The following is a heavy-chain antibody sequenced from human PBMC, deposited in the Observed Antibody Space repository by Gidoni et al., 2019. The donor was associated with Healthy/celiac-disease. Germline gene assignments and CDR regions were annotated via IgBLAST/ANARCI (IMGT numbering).Heavy chain of an antibody. J-gene: IGHJ4*02. V-gene: IGHV5-51*01. Sequence: EVQRVQSGAEVKKPGESLKISCKGSGESFTSYWIGWGRQMPGKGLEWMGIIYPGDSDTRYSPSFQGQVTISADTSISTAYLQWSSLKASDTAMYYCARGGTLRTRPFDYWGQGTLVTVSS. D-gene: IGHD2-15*01. CDR1: GESFTSYW. CDR2: IYPGDSDT. CDR3: ARGGTLRTRPFDY.